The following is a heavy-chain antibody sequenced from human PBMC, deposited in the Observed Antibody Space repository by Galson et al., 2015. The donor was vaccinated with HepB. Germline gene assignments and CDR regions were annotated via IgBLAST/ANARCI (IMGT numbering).Heavy chain of an antibody. D-gene: IGHD3-22*01. Sequence: SVKVSYKASGGTFSSYAISWVRQAPGQGLEWMGGIIPIFGTANYAQKFQGRVTITADESTSTAYMELSSLRSEDTAVYYCARTNYYDAGLDYWGQGTLVTVSS. CDR3: ARTNYYDAGLDY. CDR1: GGTFSSYA. CDR2: IIPIFGTA. V-gene: IGHV1-69*13. J-gene: IGHJ4*02.